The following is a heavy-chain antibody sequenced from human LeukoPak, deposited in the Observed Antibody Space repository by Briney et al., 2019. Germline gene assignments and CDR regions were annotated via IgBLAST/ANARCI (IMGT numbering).Heavy chain of an antibody. V-gene: IGHV3-21*01. Sequence: GGSLRLSCAASGFTFSSYWMNWVRQAPGKGLEWVSSISSSSGYIYYADSLKGRFTISRDNAKNSVYLQMNSLRAEDTAVYYCARHSSGWYGWFDPWGQGTLVTVSS. CDR1: GFTFSSYW. D-gene: IGHD6-19*01. CDR3: ARHSSGWYGWFDP. J-gene: IGHJ5*02. CDR2: ISSSSGYI.